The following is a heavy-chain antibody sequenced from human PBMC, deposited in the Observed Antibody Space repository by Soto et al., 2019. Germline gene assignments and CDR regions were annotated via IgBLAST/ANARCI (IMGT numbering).Heavy chain of an antibody. D-gene: IGHD4-4*01. V-gene: IGHV4-59*01. J-gene: IGHJ6*02. CDR2: IYYSGST. CDR3: ARSQSYYYYCVDV. CDR1: GGSISNYY. Sequence: PSETLSLTCTVSGGSISNYYWSWIRQPPGKGLEWIGYIYYSGSTSYNPSLKSRVTMSVDTSKNQFSLKLSSVTAADTAVYYCARSQSYYYYCVDVWGQGNTVTVSS.